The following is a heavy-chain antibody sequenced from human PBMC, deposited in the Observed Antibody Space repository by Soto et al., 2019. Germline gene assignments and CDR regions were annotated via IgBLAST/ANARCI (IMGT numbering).Heavy chain of an antibody. J-gene: IGHJ4*02. CDR1: GNTFTGYF. V-gene: IGHV1-2*02. Sequence: VQLVQSGAEVKKPGASVKVSCKASGNTFTGYFIHWVRQAPGQGLEWMAWINPNSRATKFEQSFQGRVTLTSDTSISTVYMELSRLRSDDTAVYFCARATLCSGGSCEVTTLDYWGQGTLVTVSS. D-gene: IGHD2-15*01. CDR3: ARATLCSGGSCEVTTLDY. CDR2: INPNSRAT.